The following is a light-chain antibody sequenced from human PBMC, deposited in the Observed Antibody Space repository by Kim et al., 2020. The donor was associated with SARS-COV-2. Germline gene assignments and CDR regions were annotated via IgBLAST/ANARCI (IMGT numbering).Light chain of an antibody. J-gene: IGKJ5*01. CDR3: QHYYTYPIT. V-gene: IGKV1-16*02. CDR1: QGIGQK. Sequence: AFVEDRVTISSRASQGIGQKLAWFQHKPRKAPKLLIFGAYTLQSGVPSKFSGSGSGTDFSLSITSLQPEDSATYYCQHYYTYPITFGQGTRLEIK. CDR2: GAY.